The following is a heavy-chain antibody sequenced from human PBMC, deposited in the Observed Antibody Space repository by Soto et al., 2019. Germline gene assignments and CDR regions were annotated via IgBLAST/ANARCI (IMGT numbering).Heavy chain of an antibody. J-gene: IGHJ4*02. CDR3: ARDTDGLHY. CDR1: GLIFSNYK. CDR2: INTDGSIT. Sequence: EVQLVESGGDLVQPGGSLRLSCAASGLIFSNYKMHWVRQAPGKGLVWVSRINTDGSITDYADSVKGRFTVSRDNPNNTLYLQMNSLRAEDTAVYYCARDTDGLHYWGQGTLVTVSS. V-gene: IGHV3-74*01.